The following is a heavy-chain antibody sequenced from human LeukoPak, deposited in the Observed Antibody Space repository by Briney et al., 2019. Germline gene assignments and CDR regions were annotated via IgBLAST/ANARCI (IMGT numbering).Heavy chain of an antibody. V-gene: IGHV1-8*01. CDR2: MNPNSGNT. J-gene: IGHJ4*02. Sequence: ASVKVSCKASGYTFTSYDINWVRQATGQGLEWMGWMNPNSGNTGYAQKFQGRVTMTSNTSISTAYMEPSGTTSEDTAVYYCARGQTESDYWGQGTLVTVSS. CDR1: GYTFTSYD. CDR3: ARGQTESDY.